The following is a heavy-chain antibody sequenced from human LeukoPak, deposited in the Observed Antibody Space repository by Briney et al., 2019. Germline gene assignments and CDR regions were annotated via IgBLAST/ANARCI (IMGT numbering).Heavy chain of an antibody. CDR3: ARGGPAAGTLDWFDP. CDR1: GYTFTGYY. D-gene: IGHD6-13*01. J-gene: IGHJ5*02. V-gene: IGHV1-2*04. Sequence: ASVKVSCKASGYTFTGYYMHWVRQAPGQGLEWMGWINPNSGGTNYAQKFQGWVTMTRDTSISTAFMELSRLRSDDTAVYYCARGGPAAGTLDWFDPWGQGTLVTVSS. CDR2: INPNSGGT.